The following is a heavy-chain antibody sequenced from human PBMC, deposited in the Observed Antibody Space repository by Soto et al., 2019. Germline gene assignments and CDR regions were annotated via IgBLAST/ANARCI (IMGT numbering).Heavy chain of an antibody. CDR2: IYYSGST. Sequence: PSETLSLTCSVSGGSVSSSSYYWGWIRQPPGKGLEWIGSIYYSGSTYYNPSLKSRVTISVDTSKNQFSLKLSAVTAADTAVYYCERHGVHIVVVTATGDDAFDIWGKGTMGTVSS. CDR3: ERHGVHIVVVTATGDDAFDI. CDR1: GGSVSSSSYY. J-gene: IGHJ3*02. D-gene: IGHD2-21*02. V-gene: IGHV4-39*01.